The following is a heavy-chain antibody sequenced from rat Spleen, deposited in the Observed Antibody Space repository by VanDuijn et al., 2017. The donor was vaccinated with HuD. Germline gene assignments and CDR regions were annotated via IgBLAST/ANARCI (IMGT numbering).Heavy chain of an antibody. CDR3: ARHYGGYSEYVMDA. Sequence: EVQLVESDGGLVQPGRSLKLSCAASGFTFSDYNMAWVRQAPTKGMEWVATLSYDATAPYYRDSVKGRFTISRDNAKSTLYLQMDSLRSEDTATYYCARHYGGYSEYVMDAWGQGASVTVSS. J-gene: IGHJ4*01. CDR2: LSYDATAP. V-gene: IGHV5-29*01. CDR1: GFTFSDYN. D-gene: IGHD1-11*01.